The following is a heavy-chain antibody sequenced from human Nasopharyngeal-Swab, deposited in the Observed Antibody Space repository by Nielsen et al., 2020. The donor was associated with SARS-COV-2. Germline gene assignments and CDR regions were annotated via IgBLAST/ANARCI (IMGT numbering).Heavy chain of an antibody. Sequence: SCAASGFTFSSYAMHWVRQAPGKGLEWVAVISYDGSNKYYADSVKGRFTISRDNSKNTLYLQMNSLRAEDTAVYYCAKDRDSGDDSGEYYHYYGMDVWGQGTSVTVS. CDR3: AKDRDSGDDSGEYYHYYGMDV. V-gene: IGHV3-30-3*01. J-gene: IGHJ6*02. D-gene: IGHD5-12*01. CDR2: ISYDGSNK. CDR1: GFTFSSYA.